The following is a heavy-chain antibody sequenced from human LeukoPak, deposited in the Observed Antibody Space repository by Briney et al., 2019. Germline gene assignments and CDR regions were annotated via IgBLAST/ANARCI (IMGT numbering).Heavy chain of an antibody. Sequence: ASVKVSCKASGYTFTSYGISWVRQAPGQGLEWMGWISAYNGNTNYAQKLQGRVTMTTDTSTSTAYMELRSLRSDDTAVYYCAREHPTWLVQGGLYFDYWGQGTLVTVSS. CDR2: ISAYNGNT. CDR3: AREHPTWLVQGGLYFDY. CDR1: GYTFTSYG. V-gene: IGHV1-18*01. D-gene: IGHD6-19*01. J-gene: IGHJ4*02.